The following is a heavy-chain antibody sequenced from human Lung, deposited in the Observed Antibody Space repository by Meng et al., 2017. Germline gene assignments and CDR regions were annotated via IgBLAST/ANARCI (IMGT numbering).Heavy chain of an antibody. Sequence: VHVQRGGEGLLKPSAPLSLTCVVSGGSFSDYYWSWIRHPPGKGLEWIGEINHSGSTTYNPSLESRATISVDTSQNNLSLKLSSVTAADSAVYYCARGPTTMAHDFDYWGQGTLVTVSS. V-gene: IGHV4-34*01. CDR1: GGSFSDYY. CDR3: ARGPTTMAHDFDY. CDR2: INHSGST. D-gene: IGHD4-11*01. J-gene: IGHJ4*02.